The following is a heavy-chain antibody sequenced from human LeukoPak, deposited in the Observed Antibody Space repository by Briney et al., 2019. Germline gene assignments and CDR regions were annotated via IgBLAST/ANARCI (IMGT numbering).Heavy chain of an antibody. CDR1: GFTFSSYG. D-gene: IGHD6-19*01. CDR2: IRYDGSNK. J-gene: IGHJ4*02. CDR3: ARVLQRIAVAGTAFDY. V-gene: IGHV3-30*02. Sequence: GGSLRLSCAASGFTFSSYGMHWVRQAPGKGLEWVAFIRYDGSNKYYADSVKGRFTISRDNSKNTLYLQMNSLRAEDTAVYYCARVLQRIAVAGTAFDYWGQGTLVTVSS.